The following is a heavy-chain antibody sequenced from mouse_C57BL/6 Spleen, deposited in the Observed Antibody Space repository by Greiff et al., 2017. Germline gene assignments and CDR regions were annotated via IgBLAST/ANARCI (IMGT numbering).Heavy chain of an antibody. V-gene: IGHV2-6*03. CDR2: IWSDGST. D-gene: IGHD2-2*01. Sequence: VQLLESGPGLVAPSQSLSITCTVSGFSLTSYGVHWVRQPPGKGLEWLVVIWSDGSTTYNSALKSRLSISKDNSKSQVFLKTNSLQTDDTAVYYCAKTTYVNDVRTYDMDYGGKGTSVTVSS. CDR3: AKTTYVNDVRTYDMDY. J-gene: IGHJ4*01. CDR1: GFSLTSYG.